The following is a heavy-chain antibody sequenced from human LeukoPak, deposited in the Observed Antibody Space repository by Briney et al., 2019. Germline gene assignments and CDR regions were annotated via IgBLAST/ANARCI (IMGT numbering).Heavy chain of an antibody. D-gene: IGHD3-22*01. J-gene: IGHJ4*02. CDR3: ARDYYDSSGHYYVDS. Sequence: GRSLRLSCAAFGFTFSSYSMNWVRRAPGTGLESGSYISSSSSPTYYADSVKGRFTISRDNAKNSLYLQMNSLRDEDTAVYYCARDYYDSSGHYYVDSWGQGTLVTVSS. CDR2: ISSSSSPT. CDR1: GFTFSSYS. V-gene: IGHV3-48*02.